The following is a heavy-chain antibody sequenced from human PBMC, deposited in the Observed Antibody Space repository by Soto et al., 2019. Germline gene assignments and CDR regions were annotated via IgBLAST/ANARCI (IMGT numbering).Heavy chain of an antibody. CDR1: GFTFSSYS. Sequence: GGSLRLSCAASGFTFSSYSMNWVRQAPGKGLEWVSYISSSSSTIYYADSVKGRFTISRDNAKNSLYLQMNSLRAEDTAVYYCARVRWIAARAADAFDIWGQGTMVTVSS. V-gene: IGHV3-48*01. CDR2: ISSSSSTI. CDR3: ARVRWIAARAADAFDI. D-gene: IGHD6-6*01. J-gene: IGHJ3*02.